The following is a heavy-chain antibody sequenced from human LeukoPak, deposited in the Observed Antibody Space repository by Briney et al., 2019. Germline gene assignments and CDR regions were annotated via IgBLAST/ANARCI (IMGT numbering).Heavy chain of an antibody. CDR1: GGSISSSSYY. J-gene: IGHJ3*02. CDR2: IYYSGST. CDR3: ARHDQHRGDAFDI. V-gene: IGHV4-39*01. Sequence: TASETLSLTCTVSGGSISSSSYYWGWIRQPPGKGLEWIGSIYYSGSTYYNPSLKSRVTISVDTSKNQFSLKLSSVTAADTAVYYCARHDQHRGDAFDIWGQGTMVTVSS.